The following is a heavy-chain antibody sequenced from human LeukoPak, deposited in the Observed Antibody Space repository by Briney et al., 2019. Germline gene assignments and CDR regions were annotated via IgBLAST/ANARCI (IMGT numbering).Heavy chain of an antibody. J-gene: IGHJ4*02. V-gene: IGHV5-51*01. D-gene: IGHD2-2*01. CDR1: GYNYISHW. Sequence: RGESLQISCSGSGYNYISHWIGWVRQVPGKGLEWMGIIYPGDSSIRYSPSFQGQVTISADKSINTAYLQWSSLKASDTAIYFCTRHEGFCSSTSCYPLYGFWGQGTLVTVSS. CDR2: IYPGDSSI. CDR3: TRHEGFCSSTSCYPLYGF.